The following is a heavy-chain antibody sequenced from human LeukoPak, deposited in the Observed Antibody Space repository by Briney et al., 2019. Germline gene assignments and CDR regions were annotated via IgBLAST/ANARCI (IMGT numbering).Heavy chain of an antibody. CDR1: GFTFSNYA. V-gene: IGHV3-23*01. Sequence: PGGSLRLSCAGSGFTFSNYAMTWVRQAPGKGLEWVSSVSGSGRNTFYPDSVEGRFTISRDNSKNTVYLQMNSLRADDTAVYYCAKSDGYNSYGDYWGQGTLVTVSS. J-gene: IGHJ4*02. CDR2: VSGSGRNT. CDR3: AKSDGYNSYGDY. D-gene: IGHD5-24*01.